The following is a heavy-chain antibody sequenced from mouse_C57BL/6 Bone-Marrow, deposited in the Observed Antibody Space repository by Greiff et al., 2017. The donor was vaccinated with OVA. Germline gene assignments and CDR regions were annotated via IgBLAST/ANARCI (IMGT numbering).Heavy chain of an antibody. J-gene: IGHJ2*01. CDR1: GYAFTNYL. Sequence: QVQLQQSGAELVRPGTSVKVSCKASGYAFTNYLIEWVKQRPGQGLEWIGVINPGSGGTNYNEKFKGKATLTADKSSSTAYMQLSSLTSEDSAVYVCAIYYYGSSLYFDYWGQGTTLTVSS. CDR2: INPGSGGT. V-gene: IGHV1-54*01. CDR3: AIYYYGSSLYFDY. D-gene: IGHD1-1*01.